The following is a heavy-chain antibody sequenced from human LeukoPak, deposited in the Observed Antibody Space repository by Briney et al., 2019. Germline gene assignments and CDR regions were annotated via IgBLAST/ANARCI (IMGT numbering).Heavy chain of an antibody. J-gene: IGHJ4*02. Sequence: GWVRQPPGKGLEWIGSIYYSGSTYYNPSLKSRVTISVDTSKNQFSLKLSSVTAADTAVYYCAGYRAGYQLRDFDYWGQGTLVTVSS. D-gene: IGHD2-2*01. CDR3: AGYRAGYQLRDFDY. CDR2: IYYSGST. V-gene: IGHV4-39*01.